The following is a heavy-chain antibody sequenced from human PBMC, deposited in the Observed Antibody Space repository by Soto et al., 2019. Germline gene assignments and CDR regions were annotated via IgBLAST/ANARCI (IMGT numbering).Heavy chain of an antibody. V-gene: IGHV4-59*08. D-gene: IGHD5-12*01. CDR2: IYYSWST. Sequence: SETLSLTCTVSGGSISSYYWSWIRQPPGKGLEWIGYIYYSWSTNYNPSLKSRVTISVDTSKNQFSLKLSSVTAADTAVYYWARGYSGYEGYDYWGQGTLVTVSS. J-gene: IGHJ4*02. CDR3: ARGYSGYEGYDY. CDR1: GGSISSYY.